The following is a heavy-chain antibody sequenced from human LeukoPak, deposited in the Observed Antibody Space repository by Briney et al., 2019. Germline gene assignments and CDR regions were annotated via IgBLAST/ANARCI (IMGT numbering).Heavy chain of an antibody. Sequence: GGSLRLSCAASGFTFSSYAMSWVRQAPGRGLEWVSGISSSAGSTYYADSVKGRFTISRDNSKNTLYLQMNSLRAEDTAVYYCAKQQYSSGWTRLYYFDYWGQGTLVTVSS. J-gene: IGHJ4*02. V-gene: IGHV3-23*01. CDR2: ISSSAGST. CDR1: GFTFSSYA. D-gene: IGHD6-19*01. CDR3: AKQQYSSGWTRLYYFDY.